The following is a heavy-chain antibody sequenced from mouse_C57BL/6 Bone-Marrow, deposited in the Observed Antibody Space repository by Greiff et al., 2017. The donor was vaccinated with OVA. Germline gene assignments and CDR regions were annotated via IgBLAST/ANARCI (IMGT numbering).Heavy chain of an antibody. CDR1: GYTFTSYW. J-gene: IGHJ2*01. CDR2: IYPGNSDT. V-gene: IGHV1-5*01. D-gene: IGHD1-1*01. Sequence: EVQLQQSGTVLARPGASVKMSCKTSGYTFTSYWMHWVKQRPGQGLEWIGAIYPGNSDTSYNQKYKGKAKLTAVTSASTAYMELSSLTNEESAVYYCTREEAVVAKGENCYWGQGTTLTVSS. CDR3: TREEAVVAKGENCY.